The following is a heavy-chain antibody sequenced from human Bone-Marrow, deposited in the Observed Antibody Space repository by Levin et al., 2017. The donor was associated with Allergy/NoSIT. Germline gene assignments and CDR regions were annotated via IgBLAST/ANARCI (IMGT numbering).Heavy chain of an antibody. D-gene: IGHD4-17*01. Sequence: PGGSLRLSCAASGFSFSSYDMYWVRQAPGKGLEWVAVISYDGRKRYYADSVKGRFTISRDSSKNTLYLQLNSLRGEDTAVFYCAKDRTPRGLDYGDDESGPDYDYYGIDVWGQGTTVTVSS. V-gene: IGHV3-30*18. J-gene: IGHJ6*02. CDR3: AKDRTPRGLDYGDDESGPDYDYYGIDV. CDR2: ISYDGRKR. CDR1: GFSFSSYD.